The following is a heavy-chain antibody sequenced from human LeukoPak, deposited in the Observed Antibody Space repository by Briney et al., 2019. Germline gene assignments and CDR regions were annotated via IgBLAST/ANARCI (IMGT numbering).Heavy chain of an antibody. V-gene: IGHV1-18*01. D-gene: IGHD3-10*01. CDR3: ARDPPYLVRGVLLHYYYYYGMDV. CDR1: GYTFTSYG. Sequence: GASVKVSCKASGYTFTSYGISWVRQAPGQGLEWMGWISAYNGNTNYAQKLQGRVTMTTDTSTSTAYMELRSLRSDDTAVYYCARDPPYLVRGVLLHYYYYYGMDVWGQGTTVTVSS. CDR2: ISAYNGNT. J-gene: IGHJ6*02.